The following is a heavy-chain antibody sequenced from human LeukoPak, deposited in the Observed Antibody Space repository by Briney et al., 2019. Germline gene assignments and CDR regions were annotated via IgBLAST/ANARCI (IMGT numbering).Heavy chain of an antibody. D-gene: IGHD2-2*01. CDR1: GGSISSSSYY. CDR2: IYYSGST. Sequence: PSETLSLTCTVSGGSISSSSYYWGWIRQPPGKGLEWIGSIYYSGSTYYNPSLKSPVTISVDTSKNQFSLKLSSVTAADTAVYYCARLLYCSSTSCLYYFDYWGQGTPVTVSS. CDR3: ARLLYCSSTSCLYYFDY. V-gene: IGHV4-39*01. J-gene: IGHJ4*02.